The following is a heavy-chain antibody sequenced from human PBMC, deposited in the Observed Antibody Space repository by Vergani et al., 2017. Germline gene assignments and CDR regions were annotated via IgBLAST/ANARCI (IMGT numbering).Heavy chain of an antibody. J-gene: IGHJ5*02. CDR3: ARQRVARGVISYWFDT. CDR2: VNPMFGTS. D-gene: IGHD3-10*01. V-gene: IGHV1-69*08. Sequence: QVQLEQSGAEVKKPGSSVQLSCKAFGDSFNTCSLNWVRQAPGQGLEWMGRVNPMFGTSNYAQKFKGRVTINADESTATAHMNLASLTSDDTAVYYCARQRVARGVISYWFDTWGLGTLVTVSS. CDR1: GDSFNTCS.